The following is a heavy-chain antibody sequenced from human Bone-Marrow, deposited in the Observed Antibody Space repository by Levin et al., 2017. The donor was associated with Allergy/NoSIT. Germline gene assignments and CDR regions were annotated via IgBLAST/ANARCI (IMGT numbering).Heavy chain of an antibody. V-gene: IGHV3-23*01. CDR2: IGGSGGSR. CDR3: VRDSHCTTPTCTNWFDP. J-gene: IGHJ5*02. D-gene: IGHD2-8*01. Sequence: GGSLRLSCEASGFTFNHYALSWVRQAPGKGLEWVSYIGGSGGSRTYAGSVKGRFTISRDNSKNTTYLELKNVRVEDTAVYYCVRDSHCTTPTCTNWFDPWGQGTLVTVSS. CDR1: GFTFNHYA.